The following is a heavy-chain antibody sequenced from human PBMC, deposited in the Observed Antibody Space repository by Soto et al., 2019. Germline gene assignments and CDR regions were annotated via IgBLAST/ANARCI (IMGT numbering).Heavy chain of an antibody. CDR2: ISSSSGTI. J-gene: IGHJ6*02. Sequence: GGSLRLSCAASGFTFSDYYMTWIRQAPGKGLEWVSYISSSSGTIYYADSVEGRFTISRDNVENSLYLQMNSLRAEDTAVYYCARVGQDYYYGMDVWGQGTTVTV. D-gene: IGHD3-16*01. CDR3: ARVGQDYYYGMDV. CDR1: GFTFSDYY. V-gene: IGHV3-11*01.